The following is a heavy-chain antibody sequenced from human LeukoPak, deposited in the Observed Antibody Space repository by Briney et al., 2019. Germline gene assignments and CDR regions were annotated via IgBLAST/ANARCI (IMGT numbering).Heavy chain of an antibody. D-gene: IGHD1-20*01. CDR2: ISSSGSTI. Sequence: PGGSLRLSCAASGFTFSDYYMSWIRQAPGKGLEWVSYISSSGSTIYYADSVKGRFTISRDNAKNSLYLQMNSLRAEDTAVYYCARDEYNWNVDAFDIWGQGTVVTVSS. V-gene: IGHV3-11*04. CDR3: ARDEYNWNVDAFDI. CDR1: GFTFSDYY. J-gene: IGHJ3*02.